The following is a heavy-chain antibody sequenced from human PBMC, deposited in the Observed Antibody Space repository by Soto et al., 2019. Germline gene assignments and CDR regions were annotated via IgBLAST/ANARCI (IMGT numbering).Heavy chain of an antibody. V-gene: IGHV3-74*01. CDR3: AAPGDYGGSLSH. CDR1: GFTFSSYW. D-gene: IGHD4-17*01. Sequence: GGSLRLSCAASGFTFSSYWMHWVRQAPGKGLVWVSRINSDGSSTSYADSVKGRFTISRDNAKNTLYLQMNSLRAEDTAVYYCAAPGDYGGSLSHWGQGTLVTVSS. J-gene: IGHJ4*02. CDR2: INSDGSST.